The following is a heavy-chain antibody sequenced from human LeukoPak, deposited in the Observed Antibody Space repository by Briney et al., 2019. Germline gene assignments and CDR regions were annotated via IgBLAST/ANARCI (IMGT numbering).Heavy chain of an antibody. Sequence: GASVKVSCKASGGTFSSYAISWVRQAPGQGLEWVGRIIPIFGTANYAQKFQGRVTITTDESTSTAYMELSSLRSEDTAVYYCASYSSGWSAYWGQGTLVTVSS. CDR1: GGTFSSYA. D-gene: IGHD6-19*01. CDR3: ASYSSGWSAY. V-gene: IGHV1-69*05. J-gene: IGHJ4*02. CDR2: IIPIFGTA.